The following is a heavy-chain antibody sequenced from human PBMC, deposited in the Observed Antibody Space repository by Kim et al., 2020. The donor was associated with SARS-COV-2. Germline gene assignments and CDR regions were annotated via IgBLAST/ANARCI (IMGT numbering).Heavy chain of an antibody. Sequence: PTLKSRCTISVDTSKNQFSLKLSSVTAADTAVYYCARRPYYYDSSGGFDYWGQGTLVTVSS. J-gene: IGHJ4*02. D-gene: IGHD3-22*01. V-gene: IGHV4-59*01. CDR3: ARRPYYYDSSGGFDY.